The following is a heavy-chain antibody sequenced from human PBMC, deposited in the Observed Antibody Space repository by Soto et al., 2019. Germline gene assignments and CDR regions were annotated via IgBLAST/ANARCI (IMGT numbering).Heavy chain of an antibody. J-gene: IGHJ4*02. CDR2: IIPILGIA. Sequence: QVQLVQSGAEVKKPGSSVKVSCKASGGTFSSYTISWVRPAPGQGLEWMGRIIPILGIANYAQKFQGRVTITADKSTSTAYMELSSLRSEDTAVYYCSRGEMATINGSDYWGQGTLVTVSS. CDR3: SRGEMATINGSDY. D-gene: IGHD5-12*01. CDR1: GGTFSSYT. V-gene: IGHV1-69*02.